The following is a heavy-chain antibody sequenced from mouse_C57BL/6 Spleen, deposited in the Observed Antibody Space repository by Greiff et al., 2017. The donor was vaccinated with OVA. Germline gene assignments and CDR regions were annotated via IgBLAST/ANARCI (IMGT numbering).Heavy chain of an antibody. D-gene: IGHD1-1*01. CDR1: GYTFTSYW. CDR3: AREDYYYGSRATWFAY. J-gene: IGHJ3*01. Sequence: VQLQQPGAELVKPGASVKLSCKASGYTFTSYWMHWVKQRPGQGLEWIGMIHPNSGSTNYNEKFKSKATLTVDKSSSTAYMQLSSLTSEDSAVYYCAREDYYYGSRATWFAYWGQGTLVTVSA. V-gene: IGHV1-64*01. CDR2: IHPNSGST.